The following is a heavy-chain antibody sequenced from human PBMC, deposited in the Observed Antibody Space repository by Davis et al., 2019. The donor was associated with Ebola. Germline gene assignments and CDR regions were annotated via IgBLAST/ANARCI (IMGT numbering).Heavy chain of an antibody. CDR2: ISGSDTRT. CDR3: AKDQWNPIRIIIRPES. V-gene: IGHV3-23*01. D-gene: IGHD1-14*01. CDR1: GLDISSSV. Sequence: GESLKISCAASGLDISSSVLYWVRQAPGKGLEWVSAISGSDTRTHYAESVKGRFTVSRDNSKNTLFLRMDSLRVEDTAVYYCAKDQWNPIRIIIRPESWGQGTLVTVSS. J-gene: IGHJ4*02.